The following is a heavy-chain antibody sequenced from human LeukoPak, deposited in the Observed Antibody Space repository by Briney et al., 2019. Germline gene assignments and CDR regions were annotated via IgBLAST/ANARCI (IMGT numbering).Heavy chain of an antibody. D-gene: IGHD3-22*01. Sequence: PSETLSLTCTVSGGSISSGSYYWSWIRQPAGKGLEWIGRIYTSGSTNYNPSLKSRVTISVDTSKNQFSLKLSSVTAADTAVYYCASHSAYDSSGYPNWGQGTLVTVSS. J-gene: IGHJ4*02. CDR3: ASHSAYDSSGYPN. CDR2: IYTSGST. CDR1: GGSISSGSYY. V-gene: IGHV4-61*02.